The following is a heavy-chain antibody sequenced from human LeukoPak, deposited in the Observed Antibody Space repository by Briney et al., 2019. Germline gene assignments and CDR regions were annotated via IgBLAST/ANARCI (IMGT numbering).Heavy chain of an antibody. D-gene: IGHD3-3*01. J-gene: IGHJ3*02. CDR3: ARDYSRSVFFGVVNAFDI. CDR1: GFTFSSYS. CDR2: ISSSSSYI. Sequence: PGGSLRLSCAASGFTFSSYSMNWVRQAPGKGLEWVSSISSSSSYIYYADSVKGRFTISRDNAKNSLYLQMNSLRAEDTAVYYCARDYSRSVFFGVVNAFDIWGQGTMVTVSS. V-gene: IGHV3-21*01.